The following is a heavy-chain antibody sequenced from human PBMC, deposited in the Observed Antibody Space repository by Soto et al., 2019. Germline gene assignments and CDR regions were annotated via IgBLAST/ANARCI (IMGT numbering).Heavy chain of an antibody. V-gene: IGHV1-18*01. CDR1: GYTFTSYG. CDR2: ISAYNGNT. CDR3: ARDTYYDFWSGYRNFDY. J-gene: IGHJ4*02. D-gene: IGHD3-3*01. Sequence: ASVKVSCKASGYTFTSYGISWVRQAPGQGLEWMGWISAYNGNTNYAQKLQGRVTMTTDTSTSTAYMELRSLGSDDTAVYYCARDTYYDFWSGYRNFDYWGQGTLVTVSS.